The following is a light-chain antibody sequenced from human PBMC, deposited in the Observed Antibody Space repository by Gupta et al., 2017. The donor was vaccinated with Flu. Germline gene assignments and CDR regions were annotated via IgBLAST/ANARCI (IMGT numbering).Light chain of an antibody. CDR3: QQDNTYSQT. CDR2: EAS. J-gene: IGKJ1*01. Sequence: PSTLSASVGDRVTITCRASQSISTWLAWYQQEPGKAPKLLIYEASTVESGVPSRFSGSGSGTEFTLTISSLQPDDFATYYCQQDNTYSQTFGQGTKVEI. V-gene: IGKV1-5*03. CDR1: QSISTW.